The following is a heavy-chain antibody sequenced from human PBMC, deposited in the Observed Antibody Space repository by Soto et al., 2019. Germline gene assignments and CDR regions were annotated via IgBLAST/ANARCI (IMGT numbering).Heavy chain of an antibody. CDR1: GYSFSTYG. D-gene: IGHD5-18*01. CDR3: ARVEAPLIHSDHYYYGMDV. Sequence: QVQLVESGGGVVRPGRSLRLACEASGYSFSTYGMHWVRQAPGKGLQWVAVIWYDGTNTYYADSVKRRFTISRDNSKDTLYLEMNNLRAEDTAVYYCARVEAPLIHSDHYYYGMDVWGQGTTVTVSS. J-gene: IGHJ6*02. V-gene: IGHV3-33*01. CDR2: IWYDGTNT.